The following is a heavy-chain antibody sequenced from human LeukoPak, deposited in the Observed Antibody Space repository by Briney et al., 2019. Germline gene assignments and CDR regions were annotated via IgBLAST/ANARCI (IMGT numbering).Heavy chain of an antibody. CDR2: IRPEGSGE. Sequence: GGSLRLSCAASGFTFSSHWMSWVRQAPGRGLQWVASIRPEGSGEYYLDSVKGRFTISRDNAKNSLYLQMNSLRAEDTAVYYCARAYGYSSSWPIDYWGQGTLVTVSS. J-gene: IGHJ4*02. CDR1: GFTFSSHW. V-gene: IGHV3-7*01. D-gene: IGHD6-13*01. CDR3: ARAYGYSSSWPIDY.